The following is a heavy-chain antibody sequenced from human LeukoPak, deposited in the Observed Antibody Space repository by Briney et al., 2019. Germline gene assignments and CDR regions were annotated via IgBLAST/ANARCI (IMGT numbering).Heavy chain of an antibody. J-gene: IGHJ6*02. V-gene: IGHV3-30-3*01. Sequence: GGSLRLSCAASGVTFTNYAMTWVRQAPGKGLEWVAFISYDGSNKYYADSVKGRFTISRDNSKNTLYLQMNSLRAEDTAVYYCASQGGLLWFGELSGGMDVWGQGTTVTVSS. D-gene: IGHD3-10*01. CDR3: ASQGGLLWFGELSGGMDV. CDR1: GVTFTNYA. CDR2: ISYDGSNK.